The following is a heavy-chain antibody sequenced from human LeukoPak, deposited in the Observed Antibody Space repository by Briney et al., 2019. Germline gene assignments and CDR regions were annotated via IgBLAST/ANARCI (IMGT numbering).Heavy chain of an antibody. Sequence: GGSLRLSCAASGFTFSSYSMNWVRQAPGKGLEWVSFISSSSSYIYYADSVKGRFTISRDNAKNSLYLQMNSLRAEDTAVYYCARVPRLRRRLGDAFDIWGQGTMVTVSS. J-gene: IGHJ3*02. V-gene: IGHV3-21*01. CDR3: ARVPRLRRRLGDAFDI. D-gene: IGHD4-17*01. CDR2: ISSSSSYI. CDR1: GFTFSSYS.